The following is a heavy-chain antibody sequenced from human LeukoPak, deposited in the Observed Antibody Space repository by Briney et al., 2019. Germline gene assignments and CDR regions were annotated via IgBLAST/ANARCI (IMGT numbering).Heavy chain of an antibody. D-gene: IGHD4-23*01. CDR2: IYYSGST. V-gene: IGHV4-59*01. CDR1: GGSISSYY. CDR3: ARGVDYGGRREGFDY. J-gene: IGHJ4*02. Sequence: PSETLSLTCTVSGGSISSYYWSWIRQPPGKGLEWIGYIYYSGSTNYNPSLKSRVTISVDTSKNQFSLKLSSVTAADTAVYYCARGVDYGGRREGFDYWGQGTLVTVSS.